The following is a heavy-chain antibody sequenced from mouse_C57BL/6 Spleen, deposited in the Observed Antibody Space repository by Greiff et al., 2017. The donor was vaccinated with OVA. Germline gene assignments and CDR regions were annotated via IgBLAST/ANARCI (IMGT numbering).Heavy chain of an antibody. Sequence: VKLMESGAELVRPGTSVKMSCKASGYTFTNYWIGWAKQRPGHGLEWIGDIYPGGGYTNYNEKFKGKATLTADKSSSTAYMQFSSLTSEDSAIYYCARDGYDEGFAYWGQGTLVTVSA. CDR2: IYPGGGYT. CDR1: GYTFTNYW. V-gene: IGHV1-63*01. J-gene: IGHJ3*01. D-gene: IGHD2-2*01. CDR3: ARDGYDEGFAY.